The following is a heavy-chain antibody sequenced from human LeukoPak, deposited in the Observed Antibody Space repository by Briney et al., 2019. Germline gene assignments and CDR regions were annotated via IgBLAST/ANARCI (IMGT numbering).Heavy chain of an antibody. V-gene: IGHV4-59*01. D-gene: IGHD1-1*01. CDR2: FYYSGST. CDR3: AGTGVNSWAFDI. Sequence: PSETLSPTCTVSGGSIRSYYWSWIRQPPGKGLEWIGYFYYSGSTNHNPSLKSRVTMSIDTSKNQFSLKLSSVAAADTALYYCAGTGVNSWAFDIWGQGTMVTVSS. J-gene: IGHJ3*02. CDR1: GGSIRSYY.